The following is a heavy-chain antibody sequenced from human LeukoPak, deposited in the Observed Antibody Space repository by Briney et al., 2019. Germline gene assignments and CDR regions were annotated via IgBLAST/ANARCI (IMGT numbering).Heavy chain of an antibody. V-gene: IGHV1-58*01. CDR2: IVVGSGNT. CDR1: GFTFTSSA. J-gene: IGHJ6*02. D-gene: IGHD2-15*01. Sequence: SVKDSCKASGFTFTSSAVQWVRQARGQRLEWIGWIVVGSGNTNYAQKYQERVTITRDMSTSTAYMELSSLRSEDTAVYYCAAGYCSGGSCYPYYYYGMDVWGQGTTVTVSS. CDR3: AAGYCSGGSCYPYYYYGMDV.